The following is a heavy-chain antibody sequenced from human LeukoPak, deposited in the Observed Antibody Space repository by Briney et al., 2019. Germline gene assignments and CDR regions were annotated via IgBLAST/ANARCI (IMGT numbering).Heavy chain of an antibody. J-gene: IGHJ4*02. CDR3: ARDSAYSSSPYYFDY. CDR1: GYTFTGYY. Sequence: GASVKVSCKASGYTFTGYYMHWVRQAPGQGLEWMGWINPNSGGTNYAQEFQGRVTMTRDTSISTAYMELSRLRSDGTAVYYCARDSAYSSSPYYFDYWGQGTPVTVSS. CDR2: INPNSGGT. D-gene: IGHD6-6*01. V-gene: IGHV1-2*02.